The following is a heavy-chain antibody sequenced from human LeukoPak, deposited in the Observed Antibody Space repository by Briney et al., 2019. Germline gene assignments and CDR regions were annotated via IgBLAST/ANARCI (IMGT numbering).Heavy chain of an antibody. CDR2: INHSGST. J-gene: IGHJ4*02. D-gene: IGHD1-1*01. CDR1: GGSFSGYY. Sequence: SETLSLTCAVYGGSFSGYYWSWIRQPPGKGLEWIGEINHSGSTNYNPSLKSRVTISVDTSKNQFSLKLSSVTAADTAVYYCARGLTGTGRGRDYWGRGTLVTVSS. CDR3: ARGLTGTGRGRDY. V-gene: IGHV4-34*01.